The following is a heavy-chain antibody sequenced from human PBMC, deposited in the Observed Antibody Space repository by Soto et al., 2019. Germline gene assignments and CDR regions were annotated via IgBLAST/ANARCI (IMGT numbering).Heavy chain of an antibody. J-gene: IGHJ4*01. CDR2: IIPIFGTA. Sequence: SVKVSGNASGCTFSSDAISWVRQAPGQGLECIGGIIPIFGTANYAQNFQGRVTITAEKSTSTAYMELSSLRSEDTAVYSCANLDCGGDRSIDDYW. V-gene: IGHV1-69*06. CDR3: ANLDCGGDRSIDDY. CDR1: GCTFSSDA. D-gene: IGHD2-21*02.